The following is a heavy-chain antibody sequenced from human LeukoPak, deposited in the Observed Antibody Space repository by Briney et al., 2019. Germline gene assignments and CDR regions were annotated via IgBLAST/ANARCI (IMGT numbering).Heavy chain of an antibody. CDR1: GGSISSYY. J-gene: IGHJ6*03. D-gene: IGHD1-26*01. V-gene: IGHV4-59*01. Sequence: RPSETLSLTCTVSGGSISSYYWSWIRQPPGKGLEWIGYIYYSGSTNYNPSLKSRVTTSVDTSKNQFSLKLSSVTAADTAVYYCARHEVGGGSYFFRPYYYYYYMDVWGKGTTVTVSS. CDR2: IYYSGST. CDR3: ARHEVGGGSYFFRPYYYYYYMDV.